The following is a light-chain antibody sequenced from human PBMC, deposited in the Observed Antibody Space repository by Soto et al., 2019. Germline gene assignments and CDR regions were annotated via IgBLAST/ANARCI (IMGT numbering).Light chain of an antibody. V-gene: IGKV3-20*01. J-gene: IGKJ4*01. CDR3: QDHGRSPLT. CDR2: RAS. CDR1: QIVSSNH. Sequence: ESVLTQSPGTLSLSPGEGATLSCRASQIVSSNHLAWYQHKPGQAPRLLIYRASSRATGIPDRFIGSGSGTDFTLTISRLEPEDFAVYYCQDHGRSPLTFGGGTKVEIK.